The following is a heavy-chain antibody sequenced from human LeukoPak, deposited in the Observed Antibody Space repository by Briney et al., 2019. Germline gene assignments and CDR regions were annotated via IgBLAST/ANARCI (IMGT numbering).Heavy chain of an antibody. V-gene: IGHV4-30-2*01. CDR3: ARGGYGDLYWYFDP. CDR2: IYPSGST. D-gene: IGHD4-17*01. Sequence: SETLSLTCAVSGGSISSDGYSWRWIRQPPGKGLEWIGYIYPSGSTYYNSSLKSRVIISVDRSKNQFSLNLSSVTAADTAVYFCARGGYGDLYWYFDPWGRGTLVTASS. J-gene: IGHJ2*01. CDR1: GGSISSDGYS.